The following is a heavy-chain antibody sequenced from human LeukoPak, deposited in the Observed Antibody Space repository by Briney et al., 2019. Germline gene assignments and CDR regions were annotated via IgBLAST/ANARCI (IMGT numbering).Heavy chain of an antibody. Sequence: GGSLRLSCAASGFTFSSYAMHWVRQAPGKGLEYVSAISSNGGSTYYANSVKGRFTISRDNSKNTLYLQMGSLRAEDMAVYYCAREGDYGLFDYWGQGTLVTVSS. CDR2: ISSNGGST. CDR3: AREGDYGLFDY. CDR1: GFTFSSYA. D-gene: IGHD4-17*01. V-gene: IGHV3-64*01. J-gene: IGHJ4*02.